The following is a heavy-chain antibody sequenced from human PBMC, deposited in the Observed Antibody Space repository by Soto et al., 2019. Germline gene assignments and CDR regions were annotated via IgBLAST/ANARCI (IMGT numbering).Heavy chain of an antibody. Sequence: PGGSLRLSCAASGFTFSSYGMHWVRQAPGKGLEWVAVISYDGSNKYYADSVKGRFTISRDNSKNTLYLQMNSLRAEDTAVYYCARGPYRNTYNWFDSWGQGTLVTVSS. CDR2: ISYDGSNK. V-gene: IGHV3-30*03. J-gene: IGHJ5*02. CDR3: ARGPYRNTYNWFDS. CDR1: GFTFSSYG. D-gene: IGHD5-12*01.